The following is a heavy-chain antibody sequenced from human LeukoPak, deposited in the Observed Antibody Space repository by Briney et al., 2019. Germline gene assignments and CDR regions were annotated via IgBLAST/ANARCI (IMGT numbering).Heavy chain of an antibody. Sequence: GSSVKASCKASGGTFSSYAISWVRQAPGQGLEWMGRIIPIFGIANYAQKFQGRVTITADKSTSTAYMELSSLRSEDTAVYYCAREGEITGTTGSFDYWGQGTLVTVSS. CDR3: AREGEITGTTGSFDY. V-gene: IGHV1-69*04. CDR1: GGTFSSYA. CDR2: IIPIFGIA. D-gene: IGHD1-7*01. J-gene: IGHJ4*02.